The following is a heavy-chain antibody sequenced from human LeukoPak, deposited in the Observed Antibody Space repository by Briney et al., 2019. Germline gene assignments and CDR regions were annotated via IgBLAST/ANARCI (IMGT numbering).Heavy chain of an antibody. Sequence: GGSLRLSCAASGFTFSNSGIHWVRQAPGKGLEWVAVISYDGSNKYYADSVKGRFTISRDNSKNTLYLQMNSLRAEDTAVYYCAKDYGRYYYYGMDVWGQGTTVTVSS. CDR2: ISYDGSNK. CDR3: AKDYGRYYYYGMDV. D-gene: IGHD3-10*01. J-gene: IGHJ6*02. V-gene: IGHV3-30*18. CDR1: GFTFSNSG.